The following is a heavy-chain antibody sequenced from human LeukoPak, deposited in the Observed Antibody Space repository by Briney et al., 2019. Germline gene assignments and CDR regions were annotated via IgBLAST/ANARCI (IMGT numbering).Heavy chain of an antibody. CDR3: ARRTTRLATWFDP. D-gene: IGHD1-1*01. CDR1: GYTFTSYG. V-gene: IGHV1-2*02. CDR2: INPNSGGT. Sequence: GASVKVSCKASGYTFTSYGISWVRQAPGQGLEWMGWINPNSGGTNYALKFQGRVTMTRDTSISTAYMELSRLRSDDTAVYYCARRTTRLATWFDPWGQGTLVTVSP. J-gene: IGHJ5*02.